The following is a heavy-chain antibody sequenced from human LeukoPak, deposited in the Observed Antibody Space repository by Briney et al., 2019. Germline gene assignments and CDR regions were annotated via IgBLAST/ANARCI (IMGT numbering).Heavy chain of an antibody. CDR3: ARPGIVGTFVGYFDY. CDR2: IYYSGSS. V-gene: IGHV4-38-2*02. D-gene: IGHD1-26*01. J-gene: IGHJ4*02. CDR1: GYSISSGYY. Sequence: PSETLSLTCTVSGYSISSGYYWGWIRQPPGKGLEWIGSIYYSGSSYYNPSLKSRVTMSVDTSKNQFSLKLSSVTAADTAVYYCARPGIVGTFVGYFDYWGQGTLVTVSS.